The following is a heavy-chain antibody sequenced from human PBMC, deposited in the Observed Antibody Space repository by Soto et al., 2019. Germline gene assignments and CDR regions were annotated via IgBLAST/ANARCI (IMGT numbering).Heavy chain of an antibody. Sequence: HGESLKISCKASGYKFTTFWLNWVRQTPGKGLEWLGRIDPTDSFTNCSPPFEGHVTISVDRSISTAYLQWNSLQASDTAIYYCARPASGGSRDAFDVWGQGTTVTVSS. J-gene: IGHJ3*01. V-gene: IGHV5-10-1*01. CDR1: GYKFTTFW. D-gene: IGHD2-15*01. CDR2: IDPTDSFT. CDR3: ARPASGGSRDAFDV.